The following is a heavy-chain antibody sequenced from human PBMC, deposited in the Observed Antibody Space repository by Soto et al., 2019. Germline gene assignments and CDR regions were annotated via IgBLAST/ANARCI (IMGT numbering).Heavy chain of an antibody. D-gene: IGHD2-15*01. Sequence: GGSLRLSCAASGFTFSSYAMSWVRQAPGKGLEWASAISGSGGSTYYADSVKGRFTISRDNSKNTLYLQMNSLRAEDTAVYYCAKEAPHCSGGSCYSPLGYYFDYWGQGTLVTVSS. V-gene: IGHV3-23*01. J-gene: IGHJ4*02. CDR1: GFTFSSYA. CDR3: AKEAPHCSGGSCYSPLGYYFDY. CDR2: ISGSGGST.